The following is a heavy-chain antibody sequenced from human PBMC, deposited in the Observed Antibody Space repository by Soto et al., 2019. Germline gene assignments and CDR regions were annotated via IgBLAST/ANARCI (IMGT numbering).Heavy chain of an antibody. D-gene: IGHD3-22*01. CDR3: ARGLGGDSSGYFSFYYYYGMDV. CDR2: IYYSGST. V-gene: IGHV4-30-4*01. CDR1: GGSISSGDYY. J-gene: IGHJ6*02. Sequence: SETLSLTCTASGGSISSGDYYWSWIRQPPGKGLEWIGYIYYSGSTYYNPSLKSRVTISVDTSKNQFSLKLSSVTAADTAVYYCARGLGGDSSGYFSFYYYYGMDVWGQGTTVTVSS.